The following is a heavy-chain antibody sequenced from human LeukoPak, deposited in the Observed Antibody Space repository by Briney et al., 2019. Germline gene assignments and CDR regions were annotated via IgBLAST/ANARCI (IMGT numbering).Heavy chain of an antibody. Sequence: GGSLRLSCAASGFTLSCCGMHWVRQAPGKGVEWVAGIWYDGSNQHYADSVKGRFTISRDDSKNTLYLQMNSLRVEDTAVYYCASAAGSLGDYDSTGYLHYWGQGTLVTVSS. D-gene: IGHD3-22*01. CDR2: IWYDGSNQ. CDR1: GFTLSCCG. CDR3: ASAAGSLGDYDSTGYLHY. J-gene: IGHJ4*02. V-gene: IGHV3-33*01.